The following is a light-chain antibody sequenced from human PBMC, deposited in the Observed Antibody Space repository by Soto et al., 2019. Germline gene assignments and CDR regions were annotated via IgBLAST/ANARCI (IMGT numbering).Light chain of an antibody. CDR2: EVS. J-gene: IGLJ2*01. CDR1: SSDVGGYNY. V-gene: IGLV2-8*01. CDR3: SSYAGGNNFV. Sequence: QSVLTLPPSASGSPGQSVTISCTGTSSDVGGYNYVSWYQHHPGKAPKLLISEVSERPSGVPDRFSGSKSANTASLTVSGLQAEDEADYYCSSYAGGNNFVFGGGNKVTVL.